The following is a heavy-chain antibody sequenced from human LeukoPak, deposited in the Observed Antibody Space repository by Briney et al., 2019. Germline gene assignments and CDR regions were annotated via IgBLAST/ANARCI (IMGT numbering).Heavy chain of an antibody. J-gene: IGHJ4*02. D-gene: IGHD3-9*01. V-gene: IGHV1-69*06. CDR3: ASSRVDPNYYDILTGYSSIDY. CDR2: IIPIFGTA. Sequence: SVKVSFKASGGTFSSYAISWVRQAPGQGLEWMGVIIPIFGTANYAQKFQGRVTITADKSTSTAYMDLSSLRSEDTAVYYCASSRVDPNYYDILTGYSSIDYWGQGTLVTVSS. CDR1: GGTFSSYA.